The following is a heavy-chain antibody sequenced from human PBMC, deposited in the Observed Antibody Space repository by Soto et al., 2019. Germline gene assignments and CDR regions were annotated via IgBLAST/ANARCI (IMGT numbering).Heavy chain of an antibody. CDR1: GGPFTSYT. J-gene: IGHJ4*02. CDR3: ARDPGYSYGYYMAYYFDY. CDR2: FDPEDGET. D-gene: IGHD5-18*01. V-gene: IGHV1-24*01. Sequence: ASVKVSCKASGGPFTSYTINWVRQAPGKGLEWMGGFDPEDGETIYAQKFQGRVTITEDTSTDTAYMELSSLRSEDTAVYYCARDPGYSYGYYMAYYFDYWGQG.